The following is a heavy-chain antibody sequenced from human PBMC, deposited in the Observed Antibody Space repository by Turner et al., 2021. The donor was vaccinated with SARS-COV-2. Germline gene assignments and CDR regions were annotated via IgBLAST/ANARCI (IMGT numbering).Heavy chain of an antibody. CDR2: ISSSSDVV. J-gene: IGHJ4*02. Sequence: EVQLVESGGGLVQPGGSLRLSCGASGFTFTTFGMSWVRQVAGRELEWIAYISSSSDVVLYADSVKGRFAISRDNAKSSVYLQMNSLRAEDTAIYYCARLVSYWGQGTPVTVSS. V-gene: IGHV3-48*01. CDR1: GFTFTTFG. CDR3: ARLVSY.